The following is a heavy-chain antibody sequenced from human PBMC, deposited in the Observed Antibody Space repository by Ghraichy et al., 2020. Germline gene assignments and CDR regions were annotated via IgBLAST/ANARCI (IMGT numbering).Heavy chain of an antibody. V-gene: IGHV1-46*01. CDR3: ARDFGSPLTNDWYFDV. J-gene: IGHJ2*01. D-gene: IGHD3-10*01. Sequence: ASVKVSCKASGYRFTSHFIHWVRQAPGEGLEWMGTINPREGSTTFGQKFQGRVTMTSDTSTSTLFMDLRSLRTDDTAVYFCARDFGSPLTNDWYFDVWGRGTLVTISP. CDR2: INPREGST. CDR1: GYRFTSHF.